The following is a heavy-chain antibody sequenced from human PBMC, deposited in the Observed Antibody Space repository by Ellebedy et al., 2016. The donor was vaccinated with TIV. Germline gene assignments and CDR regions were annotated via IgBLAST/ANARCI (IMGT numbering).Heavy chain of an antibody. CDR3: ARSSSWYLVEL. V-gene: IGHV4-59*01. CDR2: IYYSGST. J-gene: IGHJ2*01. CDR1: GGSISSYY. Sequence: MPSETLSLTCTVSGGSISSYYWSRIRQPPGKGLEWIGYIYYSGSTNYNPSLKSRVTISVDTSKTQFSLKLSSVTAADTAVYYCARSSSWYLVELWGRGTLVTVSS. D-gene: IGHD6-13*01.